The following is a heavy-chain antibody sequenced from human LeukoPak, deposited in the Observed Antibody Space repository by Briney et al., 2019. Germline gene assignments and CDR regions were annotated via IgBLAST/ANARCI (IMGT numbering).Heavy chain of an antibody. V-gene: IGHV1-2*02. CDR3: TRSVRNGHIDY. CDR1: GYTFSDYY. J-gene: IGHJ4*02. Sequence: ASVKVSCKTSGYTFSDYYMHWVRQAPGQGLEWMGWINPNSGGTNYAQKFQGRVTMTRDMSTSTVYMELSSLRFEDTAVYYCTRSVRNGHIDYWGQGTLVTVSS. D-gene: IGHD2-21*01. CDR2: INPNSGGT.